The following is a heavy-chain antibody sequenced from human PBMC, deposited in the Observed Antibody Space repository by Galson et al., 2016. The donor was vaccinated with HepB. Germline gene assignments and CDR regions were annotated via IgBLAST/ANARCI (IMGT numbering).Heavy chain of an antibody. J-gene: IGHJ6*04. CDR2: ISYDASNE. D-gene: IGHD1-26*01. CDR3: VQGSTAPAV. CDR1: GFNFNGYG. V-gene: IGHV3-30*18. Sequence: SLRLSCAASGFNFNGYGMYWVRQAPGKGLECVAIISYDASNEYYADSVKGRFTISRDKSKNTLSLQMNSLRVEDTAVYYCVQGSTAPAVWGKGTTVTVSS.